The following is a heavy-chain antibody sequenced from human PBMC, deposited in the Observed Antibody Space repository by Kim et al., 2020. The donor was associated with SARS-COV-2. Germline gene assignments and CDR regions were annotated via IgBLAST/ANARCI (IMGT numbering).Heavy chain of an antibody. D-gene: IGHD1-20*01. CDR3: ASAPRYGDALV. CDR2: IYSGGST. J-gene: IGHJ4*02. V-gene: IGHV3-53*01. Sequence: GGSLRLSCAASGFTVSSNYMNWVRQASGKGLEWVSIIYSGGSTYYADSVKGRFTVSRDNSKNTLYLQMIRLKAEDTAVYYCASAPRYGDALVWGQGTLVTVSS. CDR1: GFTVSSNY.